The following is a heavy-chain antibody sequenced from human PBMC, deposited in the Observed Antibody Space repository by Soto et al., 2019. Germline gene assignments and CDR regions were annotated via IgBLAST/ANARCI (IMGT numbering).Heavy chain of an antibody. V-gene: IGHV4-4*02. CDR2: IYHSWST. Sequence: XETLSLTCAVSGGSISSSNWWSWVRQPPGKGLEWIGEIYHSWSTNYNPSLKSRVTISVDKSKNQFSLKLSSVTAADTAVYYCARDLGYCSSTSCPTLENWFDPWGQGTMLTV. CDR3: ARDLGYCSSTSCPTLENWFDP. J-gene: IGHJ5*02. D-gene: IGHD2-2*01. CDR1: GGSISSSNW.